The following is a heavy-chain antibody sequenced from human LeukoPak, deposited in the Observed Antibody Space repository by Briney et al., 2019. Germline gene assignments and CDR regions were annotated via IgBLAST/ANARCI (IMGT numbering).Heavy chain of an antibody. V-gene: IGHV4-59*01. D-gene: IGHD2-2*01. Sequence: PSETLSFTCTVSGGSISDYYWNWIRQPPGKGLEWICYIYYSGSTTYNPSLKSRVTMSVDTAKNQFSLKLRSVPAADTAVSYCARGDFCSSSNCYLRPMDVWGKGTTVTVSS. CDR1: GGSISDYY. J-gene: IGHJ6*03. CDR3: ARGDFCSSSNCYLRPMDV. CDR2: IYYSGST.